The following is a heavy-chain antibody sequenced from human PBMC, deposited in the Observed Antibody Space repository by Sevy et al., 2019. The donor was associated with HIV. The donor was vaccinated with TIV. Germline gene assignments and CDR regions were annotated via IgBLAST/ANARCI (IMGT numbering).Heavy chain of an antibody. CDR1: GFSFNSFA. CDR2: ISAGGGST. J-gene: IGHJ4*02. D-gene: IGHD3-3*01. CDR3: AKDRDFWSGTPGDY. V-gene: IGHV3-23*01. Sequence: GGSLRLSCAASGFSFNSFAMSWVSQAPGKGLEWVSTISAGGGSTYYADSVKGRFTISRDNSKNTLSVHMDSLRAEDTAVYYCAKDRDFWSGTPGDYWGQGTLVTVSS.